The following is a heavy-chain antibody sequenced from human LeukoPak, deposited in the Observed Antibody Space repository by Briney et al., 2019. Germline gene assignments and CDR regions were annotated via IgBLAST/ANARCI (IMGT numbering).Heavy chain of an antibody. CDR1: GYTFTGYY. D-gene: IGHD3-22*01. CDR2: INPNSGGT. CDR3: ARDISVGSGYYFSFDY. V-gene: IGHV1-2*02. J-gene: IGHJ4*02. Sequence: GASVKVSCKASGYTFTGYYMHWVRQAPGQGLEWMGWINPNSGGTNYAQKFQGRVTMTRDTSISTAYMELSRLRSDDTAVYHCARDISVGSGYYFSFDYWGQGTLVTVSS.